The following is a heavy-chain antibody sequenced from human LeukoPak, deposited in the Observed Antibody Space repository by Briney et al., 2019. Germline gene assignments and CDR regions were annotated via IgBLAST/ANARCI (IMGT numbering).Heavy chain of an antibody. J-gene: IGHJ5*02. CDR1: GYTFTDYY. Sequence: ASVMVSCKASGYTFTDYYIHWVRQAPGQGLEWMGWINPNSGDTNYAQKFQDRVTLTRDTSITTAYMELTNLRSDDTAVYYCARPHGDYYNWFDPWGQGTLVTVSS. V-gene: IGHV1-2*02. D-gene: IGHD4-17*01. CDR3: ARPHGDYYNWFDP. CDR2: INPNSGDT.